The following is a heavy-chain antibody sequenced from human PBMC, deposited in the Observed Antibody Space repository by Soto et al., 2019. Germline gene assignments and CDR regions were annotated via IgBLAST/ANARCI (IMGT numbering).Heavy chain of an antibody. CDR1: GFMFNHYA. CDR3: AKVIVLGASTLEY. Sequence: GGSLRLSCVASGFMFNHYAMAWVRQTPGKGLEWVSVISGSTGTTYYADSVKGRFTISRDNSKNTVYLQMNSLRVEDSALYSCAKVIVLGASTLEYWGPGTRVTVSS. J-gene: IGHJ4*02. D-gene: IGHD6-6*01. V-gene: IGHV3-23*01. CDR2: ISGSTGTT.